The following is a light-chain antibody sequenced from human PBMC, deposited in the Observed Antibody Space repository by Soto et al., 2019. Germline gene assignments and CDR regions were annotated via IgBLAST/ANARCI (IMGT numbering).Light chain of an antibody. J-gene: IGKJ1*01. Sequence: EIVMTQSPATLSVSPGERATLSCRASQGVSSSLAWYQQKPGQAPRLLIYGASTRATGVPARFSGSGSETVFTLTISSLQSEDSAVYCCQQYNNWWTFGQGTKVEIK. CDR1: QGVSSS. CDR2: GAS. V-gene: IGKV3-15*01. CDR3: QQYNNWWT.